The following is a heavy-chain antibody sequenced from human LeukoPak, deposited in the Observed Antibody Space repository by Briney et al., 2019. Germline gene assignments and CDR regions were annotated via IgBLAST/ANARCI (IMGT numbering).Heavy chain of an antibody. V-gene: IGHV3-30-3*01. CDR3: ARDRFGESPSYVDY. J-gene: IGHJ4*02. D-gene: IGHD3-10*01. CDR2: ISYDGSNK. CDR1: GFTFSSYA. Sequence: GRSLRLSCAASGFTFSSYAMHWVRQAPGKGLEWVAVISYDGSNKYYADSVKGRFTISRDNSKNTLYLQMNSLRAEDTAVYYCARDRFGESPSYVDYWGQGTLVTVSS.